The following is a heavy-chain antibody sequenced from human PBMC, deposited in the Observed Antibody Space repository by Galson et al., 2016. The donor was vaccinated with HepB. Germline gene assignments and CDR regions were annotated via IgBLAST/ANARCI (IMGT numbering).Heavy chain of an antibody. J-gene: IGHJ3*01. D-gene: IGHD3-10*01. Sequence: SLRLSCAASGFTFTNYGMNWLRQAPGKGLEWVAYISNDGSKRYFADSVEGRFTISRDNSKNTLFLHMSSLRAEDTAVYYCAKRDLLWFGDPNAFDVWGQGTMVTASS. CDR1: GFTFTNYG. V-gene: IGHV3-30*18. CDR2: ISNDGSKR. CDR3: AKRDLLWFGDPNAFDV.